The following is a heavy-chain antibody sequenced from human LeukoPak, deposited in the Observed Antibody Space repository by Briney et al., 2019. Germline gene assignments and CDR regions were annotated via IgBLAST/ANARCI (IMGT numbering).Heavy chain of an antibody. J-gene: IGHJ4*02. CDR2: IYTSGST. CDR1: GGSISSGSCY. Sequence: SETLSLTCTVSGGSISSGSCYWSWIRQPAGKGLKWIGRIYTSGSTNYNPSLKSRVTISVDMSKNQFSLKLSSVTAADTAVYYCARGDEEVSFDYWGQGTLVTVSS. CDR3: ARGDEEVSFDY. V-gene: IGHV4-61*02.